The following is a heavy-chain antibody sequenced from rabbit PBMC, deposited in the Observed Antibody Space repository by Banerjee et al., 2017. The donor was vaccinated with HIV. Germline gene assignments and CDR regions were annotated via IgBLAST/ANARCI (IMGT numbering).Heavy chain of an antibody. V-gene: IGHV1S40*01. J-gene: IGHJ4*01. CDR2: IDPDYDYT. D-gene: IGHD7-1*01. CDR3: ARGVVYNWGDAGYKPGYFKL. CDR1: GIDFSSGYD. Sequence: QSLEESGGGLVKPGGTLTLTCKASGIDFSSGYDMCWVRQVPGKGLELIACIDPDYDYTYYASWAKGRFTISLSSSTTVTLQMTSLTAADTATYFCARGVVYNWGDAGYKPGYFKLWGPGTLVTVS.